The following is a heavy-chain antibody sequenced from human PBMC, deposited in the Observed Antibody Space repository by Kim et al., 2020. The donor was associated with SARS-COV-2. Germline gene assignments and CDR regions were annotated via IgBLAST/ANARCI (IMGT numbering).Heavy chain of an antibody. J-gene: IGHJ4*01. CDR2: VYYNGDT. D-gene: IGHD1-1*01. CDR1: GGSITSFY. V-gene: IGHV4-59*08. CDR3: ASRSGTTGYFYH. Sequence: SETLSLTCTVSGGSITSFYWSWIRQPPGKGLEWVGFVYYNGDTNYNPSLKSRVTVSLDTSKNQFSLRLSSVTAADTAVYFCASRSGTTGYFYHWGHGTLV.